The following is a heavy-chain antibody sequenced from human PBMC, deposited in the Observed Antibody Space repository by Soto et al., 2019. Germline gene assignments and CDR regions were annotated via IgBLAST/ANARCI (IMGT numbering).Heavy chain of an antibody. D-gene: IGHD6-13*01. CDR2: INHSGTT. CDR1: GGYFSGSY. V-gene: IGHV4-34*01. J-gene: IGHJ5*02. CDR3: ARGLTIAAACSGWFDP. Sequence: QVQLQQWGSGLLKPSETRSLTCAVYGGYFSGSYWSWIRQPPGKGLEWIGEINHSGTTNYNPSLKSRVTISVDTSRNKFYLNLSAVTAADTAVYYCARGLTIAAACSGWFDPWGQGTLVHVSS.